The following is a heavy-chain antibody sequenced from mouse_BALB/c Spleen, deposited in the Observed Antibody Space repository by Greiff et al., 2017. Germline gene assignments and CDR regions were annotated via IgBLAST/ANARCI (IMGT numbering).Heavy chain of an antibody. D-gene: IGHD4-1*01. CDR3: ARSSGTTSAY. CDR1: GYAFTNYL. CDR2: INPGSGGT. V-gene: IGHV1-54*01. J-gene: IGHJ3*01. Sequence: QVQLQQSGAELVRPGTSVKVSCKASGYAFTNYLIEWVKQRPGQDLEWIGVINPGSGGTNYNEQFKGKATLTADKSSSTAYMQLSSLTSDDSAVYFCARSSGTTSAYWGQGTLVTVSA.